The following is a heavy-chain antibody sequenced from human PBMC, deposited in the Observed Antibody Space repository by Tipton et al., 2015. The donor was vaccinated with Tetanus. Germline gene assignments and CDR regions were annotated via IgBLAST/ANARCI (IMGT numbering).Heavy chain of an antibody. D-gene: IGHD3-3*01. V-gene: IGHV4-39*01. Sequence: TLSLTCTVSGGSISSSSYYWGWIRQPPGKGLEWIGSIYYSGSTYYNPSLKSRVTISVDTSKNQFSLKLSSVTAADTAVHYCARAATYYDFWSGHAESSWFDPWGQGTLVTVSS. CDR3: ARAATYYDFWSGHAESSWFDP. CDR1: GGSISSSSYY. J-gene: IGHJ5*02. CDR2: IYYSGST.